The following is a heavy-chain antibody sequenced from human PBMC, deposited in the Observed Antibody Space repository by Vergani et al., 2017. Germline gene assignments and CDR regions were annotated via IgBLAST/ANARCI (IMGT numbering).Heavy chain of an antibody. D-gene: IGHD2-15*01. V-gene: IGHV1-69*01. CDR3: ARDRDYCTSGGSCYSRLAFDI. Sequence: QVQLVQSGAEVKKPGSSVKVSCKASGGTFSSYAISWVRQAPGQGLEWMGGIIPIFGTANYAQKFQGRVTITADESTSTADMELSSLRSEDTAVYYCARDRDYCTSGGSCYSRLAFDIWGQGTMVTVSS. CDR1: GGTFSSYA. J-gene: IGHJ3*02. CDR2: IIPIFGTA.